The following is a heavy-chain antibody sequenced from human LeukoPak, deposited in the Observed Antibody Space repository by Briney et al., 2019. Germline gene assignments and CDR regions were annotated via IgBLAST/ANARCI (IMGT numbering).Heavy chain of an antibody. CDR3: ARSSSGSYYYYYGMDV. D-gene: IGHD3-10*01. CDR1: GFTFSSYS. CDR2: ISSSSSYI. Sequence: GGSLRLSCAASGFTFSSYSMNWVRQAPGKGLEWVSSISSSSSYIYYADSVKGRFTISRDNAKNSLYLQMNSLRAEDTAVYYCARSSSGSYYYYYGMDVWGQGTTVTVS. J-gene: IGHJ6*02. V-gene: IGHV3-21*01.